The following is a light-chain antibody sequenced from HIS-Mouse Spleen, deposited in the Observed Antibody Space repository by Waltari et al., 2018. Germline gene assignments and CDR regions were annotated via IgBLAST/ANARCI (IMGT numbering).Light chain of an antibody. CDR2: DVS. CDR1: SSDVGGYNY. CDR3: SSYTSSSTLYV. Sequence: QSALTQPASVSGSPGQSITISCTGTSSDVGGYNYVSWYQQHPGKAPKLMLYDVSNGPSGVSNRFSGSKSGNTASLTISGLQAEDEADYYCSSYTSSSTLYVFGTGTKVTVL. V-gene: IGLV2-14*03. J-gene: IGLJ1*01.